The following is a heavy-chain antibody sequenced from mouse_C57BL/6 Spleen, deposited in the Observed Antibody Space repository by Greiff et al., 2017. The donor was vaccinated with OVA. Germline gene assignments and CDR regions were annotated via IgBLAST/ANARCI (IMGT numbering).Heavy chain of an antibody. CDR2: ISDGGSYT. D-gene: IGHD2-4*01. CDR3: ARAGDDYDGFAY. Sequence: EVQLVESGGGLVKPGGSLKLSCAASGFTFSSYAMSWVRQTPEKRVEWVATISDGGSYTYYPDNVKGRFTISRDNAKNNLYLQMSQLKSEDTAMNYCARAGDDYDGFAYWGQGTLVTVSA. J-gene: IGHJ3*01. CDR1: GFTFSSYA. V-gene: IGHV5-4*01.